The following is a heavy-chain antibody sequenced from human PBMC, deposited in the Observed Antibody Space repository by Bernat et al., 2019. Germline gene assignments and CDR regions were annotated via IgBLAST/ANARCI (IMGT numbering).Heavy chain of an antibody. CDR3: ARVGDRWLLGFDY. CDR2: IYSGGST. V-gene: IGHV3-66*01. Sequence: EVQLVESGGGLVQPGGSLRLSCAASGFTVSSNYMSWVRQAPGKGLEWVSVIYSGGSTYYADSVKGRFTISRDNSKNTLYLQMNSLRAEDTAVYYCARVGDRWLLGFDYWGQGTLVTVSS. J-gene: IGHJ4*02. D-gene: IGHD3-22*01. CDR1: GFTVSSNY.